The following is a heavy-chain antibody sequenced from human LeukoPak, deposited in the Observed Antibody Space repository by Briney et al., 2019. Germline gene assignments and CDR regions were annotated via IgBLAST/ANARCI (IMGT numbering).Heavy chain of an antibody. V-gene: IGHV4-59*11. CDR3: ARVADVGYYYYLDV. J-gene: IGHJ6*03. D-gene: IGHD3-10*02. Sequence: SETLSLTCTVSGASTSSHYWSWIRQPPGKGLEWIGYMHYSGSNSYNPSLKSRVTISVDTSENQISLTVSSVTAADTAVYYCARVADVGYYYYLDVWGKGTTVIAS. CDR2: MHYSGSN. CDR1: GASTSSHY.